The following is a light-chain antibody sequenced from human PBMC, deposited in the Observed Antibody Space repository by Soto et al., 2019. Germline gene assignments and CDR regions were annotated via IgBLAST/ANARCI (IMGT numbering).Light chain of an antibody. CDR2: GAS. J-gene: IGKJ2*01. V-gene: IGKV3-15*01. Sequence: EIVMTQSPATLSVSPEERATLSCRASQSVSSNLAWYQQKPGQAPRLLIYGASTRATGIPARFSGSGSGTEFTLTISSLQSEDFAVYYCQQYNNWPPYTFGQGTRWIS. CDR3: QQYNNWPPYT. CDR1: QSVSSN.